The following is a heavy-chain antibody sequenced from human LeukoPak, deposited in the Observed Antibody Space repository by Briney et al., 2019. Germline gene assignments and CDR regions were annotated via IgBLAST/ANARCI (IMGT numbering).Heavy chain of an antibody. V-gene: IGHV3-48*01. CDR3: ARSGRWLQFPSSFDY. Sequence: GGSLRLSCAASGFTFSTYSMNWVRQAPGKGLEWVSYISRSSSSIYYADSVKGRFTISRDNAKNSLYLQMNSLRAEDTAVYYCARSGRWLQFPSSFDYWGQGTLVTVSS. D-gene: IGHD5-24*01. CDR1: GFTFSTYS. J-gene: IGHJ4*02. CDR2: ISRSSSSI.